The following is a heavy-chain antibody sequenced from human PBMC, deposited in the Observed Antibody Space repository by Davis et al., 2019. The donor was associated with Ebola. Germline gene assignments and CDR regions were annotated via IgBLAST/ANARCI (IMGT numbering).Heavy chain of an antibody. CDR2: IYYSGST. CDR1: GGSISSYY. J-gene: IGHJ5*02. V-gene: IGHV4-30-4*01. Sequence: MPSETLSLTCTVSGGSISSYYWSWIRQPPGKGLEWIGYIYYSGSTYYNPSLKSRVTISVDTSKNQFSLKLSSVTAADTAVYYCARDKGPYNWFDPWGQGTLVTVSS. CDR3: ARDKGPYNWFDP.